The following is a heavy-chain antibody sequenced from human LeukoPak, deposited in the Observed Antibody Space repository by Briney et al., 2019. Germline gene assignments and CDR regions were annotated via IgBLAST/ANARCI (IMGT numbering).Heavy chain of an antibody. CDR3: AKDVVVVAANGGTFDY. Sequence: GVSLRLSCAASGFTFSSYATSWVRQAPGKGLEWVSAFSGSGSSTYYADSVKGRFTISRDNSKNTLYLQMNSLRVEDTAVYYCAKDVVVVAANGGTFDYWGQGTLVTVSS. D-gene: IGHD2-15*01. CDR2: FSGSGSST. CDR1: GFTFSSYA. J-gene: IGHJ4*02. V-gene: IGHV3-23*01.